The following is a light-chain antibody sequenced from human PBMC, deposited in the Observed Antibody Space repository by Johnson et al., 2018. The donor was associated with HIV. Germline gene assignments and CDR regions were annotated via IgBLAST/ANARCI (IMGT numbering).Light chain of an antibody. CDR1: SSNIGNNY. V-gene: IGLV1-51*02. CDR2: ENN. J-gene: IGLJ1*01. Sequence: HSVLTQPPSVSAAPGQKVTISCSGSSSNIGNNYVSWYQQLPGTAPKLLIYENNKRPSGIPDRFSGSKSGTSATLGITGVQTGDEADYYCGTWDSSLRVGFFGTGTKVTVL. CDR3: GTWDSSLRVGF.